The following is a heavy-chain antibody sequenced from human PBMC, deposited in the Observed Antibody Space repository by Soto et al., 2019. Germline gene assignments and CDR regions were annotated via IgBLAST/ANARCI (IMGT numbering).Heavy chain of an antibody. J-gene: IGHJ4*02. CDR2: IIPLLYTP. CDR1: EGTFSNYA. D-gene: IGHD5-18*01. CDR3: AIGHSYGTFEH. Sequence: SVKVSCKAPEGTFSNYAINWVRQAPGQGLEWMGGIIPLLYTPTYARKFEDKVTIIADESTSTAYMDLSSLRSDDTALYYCAIGHSYGTFEHWGQGTLVTVYS. V-gene: IGHV1-69*13.